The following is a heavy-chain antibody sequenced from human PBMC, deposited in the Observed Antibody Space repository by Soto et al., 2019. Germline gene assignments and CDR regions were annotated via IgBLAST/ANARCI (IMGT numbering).Heavy chain of an antibody. CDR3: TRVKDCSGGSCYSHYGMDV. Sequence: GGSLRLSCTASGFTFGDYAMSWLRQAPGKGLEWVSFVRSKAYGGTTESAASVQGRFTISRDDSKSIAYLQMNSLKTEDTAVYYCTRVKDCSGGSCYSHYGMDVWGQGTTVTVSS. J-gene: IGHJ6*02. D-gene: IGHD2-15*01. V-gene: IGHV3-49*03. CDR2: VRSKAYGGTT. CDR1: GFTFGDYA.